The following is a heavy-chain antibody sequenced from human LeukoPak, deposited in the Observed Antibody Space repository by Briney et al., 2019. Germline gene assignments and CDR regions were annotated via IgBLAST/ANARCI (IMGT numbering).Heavy chain of an antibody. J-gene: IGHJ4*02. V-gene: IGHV3-30*04. CDR3: ARDFNWNLNDYFDY. D-gene: IGHD1-7*01. Sequence: GGSLRLSCAASGFTFSSYAMHWVRQAPGKGLEWVAVISYDGSNKYYADSVKGRFTISRDNSKNTLYLQMNSLRAEDTAVYYCARDFNWNLNDYFDYWGQGTLVTVSS. CDR1: GFTFSSYA. CDR2: ISYDGSNK.